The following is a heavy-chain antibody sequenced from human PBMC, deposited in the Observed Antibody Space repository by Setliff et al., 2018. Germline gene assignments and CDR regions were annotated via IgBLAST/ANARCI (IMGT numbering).Heavy chain of an antibody. CDR2: VFVSGST. Sequence: PSETLSLTCTVSGGSISTYYWSWIRRPAGKGLEWIGRVFVSGSTNYNPSLKSRVTMSVDTSKNQFSLKLTSVTAADTAVYYCARGPYCSGGRCPGADFDNWGQGTLVTVSS. CDR3: ARGPYCSGGRCPGADFDN. J-gene: IGHJ4*02. CDR1: GGSISTYY. V-gene: IGHV4-4*07. D-gene: IGHD2-15*01.